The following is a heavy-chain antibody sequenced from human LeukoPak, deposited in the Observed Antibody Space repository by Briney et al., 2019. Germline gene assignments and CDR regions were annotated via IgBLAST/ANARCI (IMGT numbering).Heavy chain of an antibody. CDR1: GFSLSPSGVG. J-gene: IGHJ4*02. Sequence: ASGPTLVNPTQTLTLTCTFSGFSLSPSGVGVGWIRQPPGKALEWLALIYWNDDKRYSPSLKSSLTITKDTYKNQVLLTMTNMDPVDTATYYCARVGTILFDYWGQGTLVTVSS. CDR2: IYWNDDK. V-gene: IGHV2-5*01. CDR3: ARVGTILFDY. D-gene: IGHD2-21*01.